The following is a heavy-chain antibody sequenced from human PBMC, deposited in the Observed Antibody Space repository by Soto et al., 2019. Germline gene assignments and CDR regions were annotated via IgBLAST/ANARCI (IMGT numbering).Heavy chain of an antibody. CDR1: GGSISSGYYY. V-gene: IGHV4-30-4*02. CDR2: IYYSGST. CDR3: ASQYSGYDWNYFDY. D-gene: IGHD5-12*01. Sequence: SETLSLTCAVSGGSISSGYYYWSWIRQPPGKGLEWIGYIYYSGSTYYNPSLKSRVTISVDTSKNQFSLKLRSVTAADTAVYYCASQYSGYDWNYFDYWGQGALVTVSS. J-gene: IGHJ4*02.